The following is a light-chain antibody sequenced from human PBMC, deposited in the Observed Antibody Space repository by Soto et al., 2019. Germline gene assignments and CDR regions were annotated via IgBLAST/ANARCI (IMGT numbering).Light chain of an antibody. CDR3: QQYGTSPWT. Sequence: EIVVSQSPATLSVSTGERATLSCRASQSVSSNLAWYQQKPGQAPRLLIYGASTRATGIPARFSGSGSGTEFTLTISSLQSEDFAVYFCQQYGTSPWTFGQGTKVDTK. V-gene: IGKV3-15*01. J-gene: IGKJ1*01. CDR2: GAS. CDR1: QSVSSN.